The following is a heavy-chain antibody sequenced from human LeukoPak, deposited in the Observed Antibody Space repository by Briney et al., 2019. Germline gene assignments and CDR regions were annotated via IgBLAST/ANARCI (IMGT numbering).Heavy chain of an antibody. D-gene: IGHD3-10*01. CDR2: ISGSGSST. J-gene: IGHJ4*02. CDR1: GFTFSSA. V-gene: IGHV3-23*01. Sequence: TGGSLRLSCAASGFTFSSAMSWVRQAPGKGLEWVSTISGSGSSTYYADSVKGRFTISRDNSKNTLYLQMNSLRAEDTAVYYCAKFRGSNFGAYYFDYWGQGTLVTVSS. CDR3: AKFRGSNFGAYYFDY.